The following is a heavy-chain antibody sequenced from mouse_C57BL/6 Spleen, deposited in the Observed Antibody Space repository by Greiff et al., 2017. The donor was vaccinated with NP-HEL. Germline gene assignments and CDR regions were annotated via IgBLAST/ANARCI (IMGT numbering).Heavy chain of an antibody. J-gene: IGHJ3*01. D-gene: IGHD2-12*01. CDR1: GYTFTSYW. Sequence: VQLQQPGAELVKPGASVKLSCKASGYTFTSYWMHWVKQRPGQGLEWIGMIHPNSGSTNYNEKFKSKATLTVDKSSSTAYMQLSSLTSEDSAVYYCARRSSIYSSFAYWGQGTLVTVSA. CDR3: ARRSSIYSSFAY. V-gene: IGHV1-64*01. CDR2: IHPNSGST.